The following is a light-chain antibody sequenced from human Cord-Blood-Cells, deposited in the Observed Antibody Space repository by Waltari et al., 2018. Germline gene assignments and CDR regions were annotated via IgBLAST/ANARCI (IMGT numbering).Light chain of an antibody. CDR2: WAS. Sequence: DIVMTQSPDSLAVSLGERATINCKSSQSVLYSSNNKNYLAWYQQKPGQPPKLLIDWASTRESGVPDRFSGSGSGTDLTLTISSLQAEEVAVYYCQQYYSTPLTFGPGTKVDIK. CDR3: QQYYSTPLT. CDR1: QSVLYSSNNKNY. J-gene: IGKJ3*01. V-gene: IGKV4-1*01.